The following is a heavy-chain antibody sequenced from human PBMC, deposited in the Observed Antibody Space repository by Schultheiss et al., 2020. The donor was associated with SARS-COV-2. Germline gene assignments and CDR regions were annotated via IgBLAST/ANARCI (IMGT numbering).Heavy chain of an antibody. D-gene: IGHD4-23*01. CDR3: ARGQVKKYYYYGMDV. CDR1: GFTFRSYS. CDR2: ISSSSSYI. V-gene: IGHV3-21*01. Sequence: GGSLRLSCAASGFTFRSYSMNWVRQAPGKGLEWVSSISSSSSYIYYAASVKGRFTISRDNAKNSLYLQMNSLRAEDTAVYYCARGQVKKYYYYGMDVWGQGTTVTVSS. J-gene: IGHJ6*02.